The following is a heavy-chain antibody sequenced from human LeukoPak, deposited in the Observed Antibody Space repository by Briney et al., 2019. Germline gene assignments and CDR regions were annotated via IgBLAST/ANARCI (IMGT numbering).Heavy chain of an antibody. J-gene: IGHJ4*02. V-gene: IGHV3-21*01. CDR3: ARTDSSGYFFDY. CDR1: GFTFTSYS. Sequence: PGGSLRLSCAASGFTFTSYSMNWVRQAPGRGLEWVSSISSSSSYIYYADSVKGRFTISRDNAKNSLSLQMNSLRDEDMAVYYCARTDSSGYFFDYWDQGTLVTVSS. CDR2: ISSSSSYI. D-gene: IGHD3-22*01.